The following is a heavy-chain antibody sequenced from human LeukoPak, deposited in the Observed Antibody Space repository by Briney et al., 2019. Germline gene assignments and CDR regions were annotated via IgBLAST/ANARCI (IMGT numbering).Heavy chain of an antibody. V-gene: IGHV3-30*02. CDR3: AEDFDY. CDR2: IRYDGSNK. J-gene: IGHJ4*02. CDR1: GFTFDDYA. Sequence: PGRSLRLSCAASGFTFDDYAMHWVRQAPGKGLEWVAFIRYDGSNKYYADSVKGRFTISRDNSKNTLYLQMNSLRAEDTAVYYCAEDFDYWGQGTLVTVSS.